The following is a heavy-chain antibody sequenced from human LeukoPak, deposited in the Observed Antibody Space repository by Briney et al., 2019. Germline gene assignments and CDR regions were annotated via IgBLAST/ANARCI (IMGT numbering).Heavy chain of an antibody. V-gene: IGHV3-21*01. CDR2: ISSSSSYI. CDR1: GFTFSSYS. CDR3: ARGLSYGDYIRLFDY. Sequence: PGRSLRLSCAASGFTFSSYSMNWVRQAPGKGLEWVSSISSSSSYIYYADSVKGRFTISRDNAKNSLYLQMNSLRAEDTAVYYCARGLSYGDYIRLFDYWGQGTLVTVSS. D-gene: IGHD4-17*01. J-gene: IGHJ4*02.